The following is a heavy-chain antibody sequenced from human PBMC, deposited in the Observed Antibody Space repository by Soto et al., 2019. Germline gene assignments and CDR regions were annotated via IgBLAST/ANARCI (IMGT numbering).Heavy chain of an antibody. J-gene: IGHJ6*04. V-gene: IGHV3-72*01. CDR3: ARAQDYYDGMDV. D-gene: IGHD3-3*01. CDR1: GFTFSDHY. Sequence: GGSLRLSCAASGFTFSDHYMDWVRQAPGKGLEWVGRTRNKANSYTTEYAASVKGRFTISRDDSKNSLYLQMNSLKTEDTAVYYCARAQDYYDGMDVWGKGTTVTVSS. CDR2: TRNKANSYTT.